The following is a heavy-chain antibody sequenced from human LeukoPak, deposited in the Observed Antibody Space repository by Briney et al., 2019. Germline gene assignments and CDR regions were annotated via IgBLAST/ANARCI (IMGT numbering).Heavy chain of an antibody. CDR2: INPSGGST. V-gene: IGHV1-46*01. J-gene: IGHJ4*02. CDR1: GYTFTSYY. D-gene: IGHD3-22*01. CDR3: ARGPGPADDGGGYCFDY. Sequence: ASVKVSCKASGYTFTSYYLYCVRQAPGQGLEWMGVINPSGGSTTSAQKFQCRVTMTRDTSTSTVYMELRSLRSEDTAVYYCARGPGPADDGGGYCFDYWGQGTLVTVSS.